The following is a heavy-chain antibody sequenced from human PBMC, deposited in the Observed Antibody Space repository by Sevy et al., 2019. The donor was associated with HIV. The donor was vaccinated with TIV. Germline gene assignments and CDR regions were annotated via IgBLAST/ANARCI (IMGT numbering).Heavy chain of an antibody. V-gene: IGHV3-48*03. CDR1: GIIFSNYE. CDR3: AGGGGMDV. D-gene: IGHD3-16*01. Sequence: GGSLRLSCAASGIIFSNYEMNWVRQAPGKGLEWVSYISSSGSTKYYADSVEGRFTISRDNAKNSLYLQMNSLRVEDTAIDYCAGGGGMDVWGQGTTVTVSS. J-gene: IGHJ6*02. CDR2: ISSSGSTK.